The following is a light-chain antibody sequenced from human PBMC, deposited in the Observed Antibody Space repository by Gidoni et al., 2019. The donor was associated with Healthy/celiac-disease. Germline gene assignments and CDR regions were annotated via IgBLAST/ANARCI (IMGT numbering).Light chain of an antibody. CDR3: QQYYSTPLT. CDR1: QSVLYSSNNKNY. CDR2: WAS. V-gene: IGKV4-1*01. Sequence: DIVMTQSPDSLAWSLGERATINRKSSQSVLYSSNNKNYLAWYQQKPGQPPKLLIYWASTRESGVPDRFSGSGSGTDFTLTISSLQAEDVAVYYCQQYYSTPLTFGGGTKVEIK. J-gene: IGKJ4*01.